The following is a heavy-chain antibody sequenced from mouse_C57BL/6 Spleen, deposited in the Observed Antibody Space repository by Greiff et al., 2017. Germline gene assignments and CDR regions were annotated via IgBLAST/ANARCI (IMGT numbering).Heavy chain of an antibody. CDR1: GYAFSSSW. J-gene: IGHJ4*01. V-gene: IGHV1-82*01. Sequence: QVQLQQSGPELVKPGASVKISCKASGYAFSSSWMNWVKQRPGKGLEWIGRIYPGDGDTNYNGKFKGKATLTADKSSSTAYMQLSSLTSEDSAVYFCAPDSYEYDYAMDYWGQGTSVTVSS. CDR3: APDSYEYDYAMDY. D-gene: IGHD2-4*01. CDR2: IYPGDGDT.